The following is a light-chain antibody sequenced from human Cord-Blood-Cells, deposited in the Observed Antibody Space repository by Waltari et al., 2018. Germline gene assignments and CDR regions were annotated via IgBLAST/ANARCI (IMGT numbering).Light chain of an antibody. V-gene: IGLV2-14*01. CDR3: SSYTSSSTYV. J-gene: IGLJ1*01. CDR2: DVS. CDR1: SSAVGGYNY. Sequence: QSALTQPASVSGSPGQSFTFSCTGTSSAVGGYNYVTCYQQHPGKAPKLMIYDVSNRPSGVSNRFSGSKSGNTASLTISGLQAEDEADYYCSSYTSSSTYVFGTGTKVTVL.